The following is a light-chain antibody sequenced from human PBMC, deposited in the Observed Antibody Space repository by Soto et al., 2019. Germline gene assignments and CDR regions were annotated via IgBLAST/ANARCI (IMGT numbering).Light chain of an antibody. J-gene: IGKJ5*01. CDR2: AAS. V-gene: IGKV1-39*01. CDR3: QQSYSTPIT. CDR1: QSITYY. Sequence: DIQRTQSPSSVSASVGDRVATTCRASQSITYYLNWYQQIPGKAPKVLIYAASNLQSGVPSRFSGSGSGTDFTLTISSLQPEDFATYYCQQSYSTPITFGQGTRLEIK.